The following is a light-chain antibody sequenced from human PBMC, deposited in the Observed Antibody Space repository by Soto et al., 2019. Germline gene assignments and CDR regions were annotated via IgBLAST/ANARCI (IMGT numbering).Light chain of an antibody. CDR3: QQYNSYSTT. CDR2: KAS. Sequence: DIQMTQSPSTLSASVGDRVTITCRASQSISSWLAWYQQKPGKAPKLLIYKASSLESGVPSRFSGSGSGTEFTLTFSSLQPDDFATYYCQQYNSYSTTFGQGTKLEIK. CDR1: QSISSW. V-gene: IGKV1-5*03. J-gene: IGKJ2*01.